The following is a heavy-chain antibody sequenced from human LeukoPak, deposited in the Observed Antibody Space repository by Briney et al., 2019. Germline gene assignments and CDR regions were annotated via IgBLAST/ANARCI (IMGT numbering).Heavy chain of an antibody. J-gene: IGHJ5*02. D-gene: IGHD3-10*01. V-gene: IGHV3-33*01. CDR3: ARDPGGDWFDP. Sequence: PGGSLRLSCAASGFTFSSYGMHWVRQAPGKGLEWVAVIWYDGSNKYYADSVKGRFTISRDNSKNTLYLQMNSLRTEDTAVYYCARDPGGDWFDPWGQGTLVTVSS. CDR2: IWYDGSNK. CDR1: GFTFSSYG.